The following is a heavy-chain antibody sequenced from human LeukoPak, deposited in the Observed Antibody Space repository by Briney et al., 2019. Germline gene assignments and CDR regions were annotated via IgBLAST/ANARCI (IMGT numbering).Heavy chain of an antibody. D-gene: IGHD2-2*02. V-gene: IGHV3-23*01. CDR1: GFTFGDYA. J-gene: IGHJ6*02. Sequence: GGSLRLSCTASGFTFGDYAMSWIRQAPGKGLEWVSAISGSGGSTYYADSVKGRFTISRDNSKNTLYLQMNSLRAEDTAVYYCAKESYQLLYFYYYGMDVWGQGTTVTVSS. CDR3: AKESYQLLYFYYYGMDV. CDR2: ISGSGGST.